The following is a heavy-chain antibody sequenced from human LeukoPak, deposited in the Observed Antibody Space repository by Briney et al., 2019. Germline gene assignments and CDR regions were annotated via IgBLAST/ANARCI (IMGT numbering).Heavy chain of an antibody. CDR1: GGSISSYY. Sequence: PSETLSLTCTVSGGSISSYYWSWIRQPPGKGLEWIGYIYYSGSTNYNPSLKSRVTISVDTSKNQFSLKLSSVTAADTAVYYCARSYGSGSYCDYWGQGTLVTVSS. D-gene: IGHD3-10*01. CDR3: ARSYGSGSYCDY. V-gene: IGHV4-59*08. CDR2: IYYSGST. J-gene: IGHJ4*02.